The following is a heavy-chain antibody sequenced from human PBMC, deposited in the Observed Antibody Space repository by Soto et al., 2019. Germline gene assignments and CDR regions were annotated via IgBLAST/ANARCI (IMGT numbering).Heavy chain of an antibody. CDR1: GFTFSSYA. D-gene: IGHD2-15*01. CDR2: ISYDGSNK. V-gene: IGHV3-30-3*01. J-gene: IGHJ4*02. CDR3: ARGWPNKLYFDY. Sequence: HPGGSLRLSCAASGFTFSSYAMHWVRQAPGKGLEWVAVISYDGSNKYYADSVKGRFTISRDNSKNTLYLQMNSLRAEDTAVYYCARGWPNKLYFDYWGQGTLVTVSS.